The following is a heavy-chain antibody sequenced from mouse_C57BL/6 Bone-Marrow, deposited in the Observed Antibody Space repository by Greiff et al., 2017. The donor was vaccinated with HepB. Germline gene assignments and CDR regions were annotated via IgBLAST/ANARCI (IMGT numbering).Heavy chain of an antibody. V-gene: IGHV1-82*01. CDR2: IYPGDGDT. Sequence: QVQLQQSGPELVKPGASVKISCKASGYAFSSSWMNWVKQRPGKGLEWIGRIYPGDGDTNYNGKFKGKATLTADKSSSTAYMQLSSLTSEDSAVYFCARREGFAYWGQGTLVTVSA. CDR1: GYAFSSSW. J-gene: IGHJ3*01. CDR3: ARREGFAY.